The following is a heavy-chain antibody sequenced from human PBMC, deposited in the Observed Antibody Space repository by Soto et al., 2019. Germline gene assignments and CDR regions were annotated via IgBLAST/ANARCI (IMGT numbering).Heavy chain of an antibody. D-gene: IGHD2-2*01. CDR2: ISWNSGNI. Sequence: EVQLVESGGGLEQPGRSLRLSCAASGFTFDDYAMHWVRQPPGKGLEWVSGISWNSGNIGYADSVKGRFTISRDNAKNSLYLQMNSLRAEDTALYYCATLGTIDTGSLDVWGQGTTVTVSS. V-gene: IGHV3-9*01. CDR1: GFTFDDYA. J-gene: IGHJ6*02. CDR3: ATLGTIDTGSLDV.